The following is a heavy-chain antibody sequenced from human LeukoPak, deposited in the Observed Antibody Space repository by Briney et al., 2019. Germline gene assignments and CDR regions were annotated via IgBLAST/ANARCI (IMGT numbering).Heavy chain of an antibody. J-gene: IGHJ2*01. CDR3: ARDSSGWWYFDL. CDR1: GGSISRYY. CDR2: IYYSGGT. V-gene: IGHV4-59*01. Sequence: SETLSLTCTVSGGSISRYYWSWIRQPPGKGLEWIGYIYYSGGTNYNPSLKSRVSILVETSKNQFSLKLSSVTAADTAVYYCARDSSGWWYFDLWGRGTLVTVSS. D-gene: IGHD6-19*01.